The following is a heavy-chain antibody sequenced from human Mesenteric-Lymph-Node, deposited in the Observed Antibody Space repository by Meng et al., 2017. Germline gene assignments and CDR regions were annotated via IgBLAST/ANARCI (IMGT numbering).Heavy chain of an antibody. CDR1: GGTFSTYG. J-gene: IGHJ4*02. CDR2: IIPVFGTA. D-gene: IGHD1-1*01. CDR3: ASSWNWAY. Sequence: SVKVSCKSSGGTFSTYGISWVRQAPGQGLEWMGGIIPVFGTANKAQKFQGRVTITADESTTTAYMELSSLRSEDTAVYYCASSWNWAYWGQGTLVTVSS. V-gene: IGHV1-69*13.